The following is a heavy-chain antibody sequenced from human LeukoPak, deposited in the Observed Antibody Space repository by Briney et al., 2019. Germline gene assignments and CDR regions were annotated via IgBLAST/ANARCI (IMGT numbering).Heavy chain of an antibody. Sequence: PGGSLRLSCAASGFTFSSYWMSWVRQAPGKGLEWVANIKQDGSEKYYVDSVRGRFTISRGNAKNSLYLQMNSLRAEDTAVYYCARDGLEGYSGSKDGAFDIWGQGTMVTVSS. CDR2: IKQDGSEK. CDR3: ARDGLEGYSGSKDGAFDI. J-gene: IGHJ3*02. D-gene: IGHD1-26*01. V-gene: IGHV3-7*01. CDR1: GFTFSSYW.